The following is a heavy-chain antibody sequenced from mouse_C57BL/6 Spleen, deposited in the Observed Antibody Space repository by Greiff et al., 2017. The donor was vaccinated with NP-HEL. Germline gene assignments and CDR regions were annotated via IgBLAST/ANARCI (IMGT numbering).Heavy chain of an antibody. V-gene: IGHV1-18*01. D-gene: IGHD1-1*01. Sequence: VQLQQSGPELVKPGASVKIPCKASGYTFTDYNMDWVTQSHGKSLEWIGDINPNNGGTIYNQKFKGKATLTLDKSSSTAYRELRSLTSEDTAVDYCARGMSTVVDRGYFDVWGTGTTVTVSS. CDR3: ARGMSTVVDRGYFDV. CDR1: GYTFTDYN. J-gene: IGHJ1*03. CDR2: INPNNGGT.